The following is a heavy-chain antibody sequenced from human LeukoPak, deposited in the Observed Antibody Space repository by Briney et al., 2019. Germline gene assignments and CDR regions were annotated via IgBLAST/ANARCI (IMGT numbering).Heavy chain of an antibody. CDR3: TTEGLRNS. J-gene: IGHJ4*02. CDR2: IKSKSDGETT. D-gene: IGHD5-12*01. Sequence: GESLRLSCAASGFPFTNAWMSWVRQAPGKGLEWVGRIKSKSDGETTDLTAPVKGRFTISRDDSKNTVYLQMDSLKTEDTAVYSCTTEGLRNSWGPGTLVTVSS. CDR1: GFPFTNAW. V-gene: IGHV3-15*01.